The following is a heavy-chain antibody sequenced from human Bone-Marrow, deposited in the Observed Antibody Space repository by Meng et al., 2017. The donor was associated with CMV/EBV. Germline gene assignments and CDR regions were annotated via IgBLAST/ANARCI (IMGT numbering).Heavy chain of an antibody. V-gene: IGHV3-21*01. CDR1: GFTFSSYA. J-gene: IGHJ4*02. Sequence: GESLKISCAASGFTFSSYAMHWVRQAPGKGLEWVSSISSSSSYIYYADSVKGRFTISRDNAKNSLYLQMNSLRAEDTAVYYCARGSGNFDYWGQGTLVTVSS. CDR3: ARGSGNFDY. D-gene: IGHD3-3*01. CDR2: ISSSSSYI.